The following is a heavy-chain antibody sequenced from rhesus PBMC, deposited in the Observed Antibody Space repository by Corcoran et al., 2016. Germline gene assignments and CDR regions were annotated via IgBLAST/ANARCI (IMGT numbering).Heavy chain of an antibody. Sequence: QLQLQESGPGLVKPSETLSVTCAVSGGSISSSYWSWIRQAPGKGLEWNWFIYCSGSSTNYNPSLKSRVTLSVDTSKIQLSLKLSSVTTADTAVYYCARSWGQRVLVPDYWGQGVLVTVSS. CDR1: GGSISSSY. V-gene: IGHV4-169*01. J-gene: IGHJ4*01. CDR3: ARSWGQRVLVPDY. CDR2: IYCSGSST. D-gene: IGHD2-2*01.